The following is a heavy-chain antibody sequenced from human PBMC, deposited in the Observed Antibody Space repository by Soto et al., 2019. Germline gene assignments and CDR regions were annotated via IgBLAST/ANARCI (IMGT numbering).Heavy chain of an antibody. CDR3: ARDPYEGSSSFS. CDR2: INPNSGGT. D-gene: IGHD6-13*01. CDR1: GYTFTGYY. Sequence: VKVSCKASGYTFTGYYMHWVRQAPGQGLEWMGWINPNSGGTNYAQKFQGRVTMTRDTSISTAYMELSRLRSDDTAVYYCARDPYEGSSSFSWGQGTLVTVSS. V-gene: IGHV1-2*02. J-gene: IGHJ5*02.